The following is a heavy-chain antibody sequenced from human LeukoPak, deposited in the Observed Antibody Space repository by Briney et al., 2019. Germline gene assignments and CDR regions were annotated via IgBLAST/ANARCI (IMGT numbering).Heavy chain of an antibody. J-gene: IGHJ3*02. D-gene: IGHD7-27*01. V-gene: IGHV4-39*07. Sequence: PSETLSLTCTVSDGSISSTSYYWGWIRQPPGKGLESIGYIYYTGTTYYNTSLKSRVTISLDTSKNQFSLKLNSVTAADTAVYYCARDGDAFDIWGQGTMVTVSS. CDR1: DGSISSTSYY. CDR3: ARDGDAFDI. CDR2: IYYTGTT.